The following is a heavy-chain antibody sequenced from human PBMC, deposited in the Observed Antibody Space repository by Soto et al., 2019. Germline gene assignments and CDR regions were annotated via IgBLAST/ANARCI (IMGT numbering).Heavy chain of an antibody. CDR2: INAGNGHT. V-gene: IGHV1-3*01. D-gene: IGHD3-10*01. CDR1: GYSFISYL. J-gene: IGHJ4*02. CDR3: ARVNYYPASGRDFDY. Sequence: QVQLVQSGAEVKKPGASVKVSCKASGYSFISYLIHWIRKAPGQRPEWMGWINAGNGHTKYSQKLQGRVTITRDTSASTADMELSSLRSEDTAVYYCARVNYYPASGRDFDYWCQGILVTVSS.